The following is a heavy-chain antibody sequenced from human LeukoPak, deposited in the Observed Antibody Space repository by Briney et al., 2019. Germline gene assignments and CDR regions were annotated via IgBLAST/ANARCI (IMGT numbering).Heavy chain of an antibody. CDR1: GFAFSSYA. V-gene: IGHV3-23*01. D-gene: IGHD3-10*01. CDR2: TSGSGCNP. Sequence: PGGSLRLSCAASGFAFSSYAMSWVRQAPGKGLEWVSVTSGSGCNPYYADSVKGRFTISRDNSKNTVYLHMNSLRAEDTALYYCGKETGIILVRGAVDYWGQGTLVTVSS. J-gene: IGHJ4*02. CDR3: GKETGIILVRGAVDY.